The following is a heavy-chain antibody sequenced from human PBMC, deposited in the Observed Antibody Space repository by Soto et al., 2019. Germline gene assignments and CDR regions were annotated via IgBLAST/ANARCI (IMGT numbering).Heavy chain of an antibody. Sequence: QVQLVQSGAEVKKPGASVKVSCKASGYTFTSYGISWVRQAPGQGLEWMGWISAYNGNTNYAQKLQGRVTMTIDTSTSTAYMELRSLRSDDTAVYYCAGAYSSGWYLAPLDYWGQGTLVTVSS. CDR2: ISAYNGNT. J-gene: IGHJ4*02. CDR3: AGAYSSGWYLAPLDY. CDR1: GYTFTSYG. D-gene: IGHD6-19*01. V-gene: IGHV1-18*01.